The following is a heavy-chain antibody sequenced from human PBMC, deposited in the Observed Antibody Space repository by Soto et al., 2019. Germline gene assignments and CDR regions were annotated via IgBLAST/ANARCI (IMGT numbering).Heavy chain of an antibody. CDR3: ASPYYDFWSGSKRSFDY. Sequence: SETLSLTCAVYGGSFSGYCWSWIRQPPGKGLKWIGEINHSGSTNYNPSLKSRVTISLDTSKNQFSLRLSSVTAADTAVYYCASPYYDFWSGSKRSFDYWGQGTRVTVSS. CDR2: INHSGST. D-gene: IGHD3-3*01. J-gene: IGHJ4*02. V-gene: IGHV4-34*01. CDR1: GGSFSGYC.